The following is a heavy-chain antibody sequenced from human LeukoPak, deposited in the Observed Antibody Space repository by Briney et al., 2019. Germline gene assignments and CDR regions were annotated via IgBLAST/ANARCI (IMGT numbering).Heavy chain of an antibody. CDR3: ARERGGYDY. CDR1: GGSISSYY. Sequence: SETLSLTCTVSGGSISSYYWSWIRQPPGKGLEWIGYIYYSGSTNYNPSLKSRVTISVDTSKKQFSLKLISVTAADTAVYYCARERGGYDYWGQGTLVTVSS. V-gene: IGHV4-59*01. D-gene: IGHD5-12*01. J-gene: IGHJ4*02. CDR2: IYYSGST.